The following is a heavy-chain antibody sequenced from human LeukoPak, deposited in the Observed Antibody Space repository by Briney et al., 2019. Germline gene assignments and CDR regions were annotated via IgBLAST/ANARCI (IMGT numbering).Heavy chain of an antibody. CDR3: AKDGYCSGGSCYGFFDN. CDR2: ISGSGDNT. V-gene: IGHV3-23*01. CDR1: GFTFSSYA. Sequence: PGGSLRLSCAASGFTFSSYAMSWVRQAPGKGLEWVSGISGSGDNTYYADSVKGRFTISRDNSKNTLYLQMNSLRAEDTAVYYCAKDGYCSGGSCYGFFDNWGQGTLVTVSS. J-gene: IGHJ4*02. D-gene: IGHD2-15*01.